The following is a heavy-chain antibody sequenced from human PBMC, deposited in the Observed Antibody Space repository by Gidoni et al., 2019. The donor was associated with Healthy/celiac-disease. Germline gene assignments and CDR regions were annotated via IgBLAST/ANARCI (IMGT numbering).Heavy chain of an antibody. J-gene: IGHJ6*02. CDR3: ARVGSVGGALGEWELTYGMDV. V-gene: IGHV4-61*02. Sequence: QVQLQESGPGLVKPSQTLSLTCTVSGGSISRGSYYWSWIRQPAGKGLEWIGRIYTSGSTNYNPSLKSRVTISVDTSKNQFSLELSSVTAADTAVYYCARVGSVGGALGEWELTYGMDVWGQGTTVTVSS. D-gene: IGHD1-26*01. CDR1: GGSISRGSYY. CDR2: IYTSGST.